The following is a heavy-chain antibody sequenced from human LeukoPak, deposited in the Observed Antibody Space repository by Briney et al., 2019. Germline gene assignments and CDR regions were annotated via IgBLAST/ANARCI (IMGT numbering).Heavy chain of an antibody. V-gene: IGHV1-69*01. D-gene: IGHD6-13*01. CDR2: IIPIFGTA. CDR1: GGTFSSYA. Sequence: SVKVSFKASGGTFSSYAISWVRQAPGQGLEWMGGIIPIFGTANYAQKFQGRVTITADESTSTAYMELSSLRSEDTAVYYCARVGPYSSSWYLLQGSGWFDPWGQGTLVTVSS. J-gene: IGHJ5*02. CDR3: ARVGPYSSSWYLLQGSGWFDP.